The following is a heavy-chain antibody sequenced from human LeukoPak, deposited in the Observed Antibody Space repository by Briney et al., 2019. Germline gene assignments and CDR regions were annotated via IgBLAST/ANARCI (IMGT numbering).Heavy chain of an antibody. D-gene: IGHD4-23*01. V-gene: IGHV2-5*01. CDR3: ALGSTVITSWDY. J-gene: IGHJ4*02. Sequence: PGPTLVNPTQTLTLTCTFSGFSLSTNGVGVGWIRQPPGKALEWLALIYWNDDKRYRPSLKSRLSITKDTSKNQVVLTMTKMDPVDTATYYCALGSTVITSWDYWGQGTPVTVSS. CDR2: IYWNDDK. CDR1: GFSLSTNGVG.